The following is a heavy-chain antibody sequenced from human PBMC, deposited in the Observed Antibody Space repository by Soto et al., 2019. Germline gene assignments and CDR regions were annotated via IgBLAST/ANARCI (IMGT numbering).Heavy chain of an antibody. D-gene: IGHD6-13*01. J-gene: IGHJ5*02. CDR3: AREKQQLGFDP. V-gene: IGHV3-33*01. CDR2: IWYDGSNK. Sequence: GGSLRLSCAASGFTFSSYGMHWVRQAPGKGLEWVAVIWYDGSNKYYADSVKGRFTISRDNSKNTLYLQMNSLRAEDTAVYYCAREKQQLGFDPWGQGTLVTVSS. CDR1: GFTFSSYG.